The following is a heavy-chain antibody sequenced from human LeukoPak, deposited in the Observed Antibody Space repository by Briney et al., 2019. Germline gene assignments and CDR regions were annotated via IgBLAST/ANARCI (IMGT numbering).Heavy chain of an antibody. CDR1: GGSISRGGYY. V-gene: IGHV4-31*03. CDR3: ARSSRNLGVLGVRLRVLDY. CDR2: IYYSGSP. Sequence: KRSEPLTLTCTLSGGSISRGGYYWSWIRRHPGEGLEWIGFIYYSGSPYYHPSLKSRVPMSVDPSQNQSALKLSAVSAADTVVLFCARSSRNLGVLGVRLRVLDYGGQGTLVTVSS. J-gene: IGHJ4*02. D-gene: IGHD3-3*02.